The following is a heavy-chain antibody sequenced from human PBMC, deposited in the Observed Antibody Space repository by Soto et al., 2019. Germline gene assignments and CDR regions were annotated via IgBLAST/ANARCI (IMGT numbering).Heavy chain of an antibody. Sequence: PGGYLRISCVASGFTSSSHWMHWVRQAPGKALEWVSRSNSDGTFTSYADSVKGRFTISRDNAKNTLYLHMNSLRAEDTAVYYCVRDMQLWRLDSWGQGT. CDR3: VRDMQLWRLDS. V-gene: IGHV3-74*01. CDR1: GFTSSSHW. CDR2: SNSDGTFT. J-gene: IGHJ4*02. D-gene: IGHD2-21*01.